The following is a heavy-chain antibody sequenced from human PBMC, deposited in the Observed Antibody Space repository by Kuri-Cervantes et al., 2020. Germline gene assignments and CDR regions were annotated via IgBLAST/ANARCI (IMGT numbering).Heavy chain of an antibody. CDR2: ISAYNGNT. J-gene: IGHJ4*02. CDR3: ATASRYCSGGSCPN. Sequence: ASVKVSCKASGYTFTSYGISWVRQAPGQGLEWMGWISAYNGNTNYAQKLQGRVTMTTDTSTSTAYMELRSLRSDDTAVYYCATASRYCSGGSCPNWGQGTLVTVSS. V-gene: IGHV1-18*01. D-gene: IGHD2-15*01. CDR1: GYTFTSYG.